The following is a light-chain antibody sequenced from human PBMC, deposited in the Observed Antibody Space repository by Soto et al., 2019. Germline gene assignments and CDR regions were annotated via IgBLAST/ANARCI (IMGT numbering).Light chain of an antibody. CDR1: SGHSSYA. J-gene: IGLJ2*01. V-gene: IGLV4-69*01. Sequence: QLVLTQSPSASASLGASVKLTCTLSSGHSSYAIAWHQQRPEKGPRYLMKLNSDGSHSKGDGIPDRFPGSSSGAERYLTISSLQSEDEADYYCQTWVTGIQVFGGGTKLTVL. CDR3: QTWVTGIQV. CDR2: LNSDGSH.